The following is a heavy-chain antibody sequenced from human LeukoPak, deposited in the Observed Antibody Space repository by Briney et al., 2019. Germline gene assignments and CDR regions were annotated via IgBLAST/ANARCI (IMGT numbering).Heavy chain of an antibody. J-gene: IGHJ2*01. CDR1: GGSISSSSYY. V-gene: IGHV4-39*01. CDR2: IYYSGKT. D-gene: IGHD3-10*01. Sequence: SETLSLTCTVSGGSISSSSYYWGWIRQPPGKGLEWIGSIYYSGKTYSYTGKTYYNPSLKSRLTISADRSKNQISLKLNSVTAADTAVYYCARHGDSASGSYYASYWFFDLWGRGTLVAVSS. CDR3: ARHGDSASGSYYASYWFFDL.